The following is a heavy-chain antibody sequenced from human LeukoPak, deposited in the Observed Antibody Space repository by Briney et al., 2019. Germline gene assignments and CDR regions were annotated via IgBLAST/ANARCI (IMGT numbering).Heavy chain of an antibody. Sequence: GGSLRLSCAASGFTFSSYSMTWVRQAPGKGLEWVSVIYSGGTTDYADSVKGRFTISRYSSRNTLYLQMNSLRAEDTAVYYCARGKSEGAFDIWGQGTMVTVSS. CDR2: IYSGGTT. V-gene: IGHV3-53*01. CDR1: GFTFSSYS. J-gene: IGHJ3*02. D-gene: IGHD3-3*01. CDR3: ARGKSEGAFDI.